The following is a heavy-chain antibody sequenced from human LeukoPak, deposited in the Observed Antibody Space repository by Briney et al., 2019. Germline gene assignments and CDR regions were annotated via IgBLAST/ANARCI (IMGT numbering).Heavy chain of an antibody. CDR2: ISSSGSTI. CDR3: ARERITMVRGVISSWFDP. CDR1: GFTFSDYY. Sequence: PGGSLRLSCAATGFTFSDYYMSWIRQAPGKGLEWVSYISSSGSTIYYADSVKGRFTISRDNAKNSLYLQMNSLRAEDTAVYYCARERITMVRGVISSWFDPWGQGTLVTVSS. D-gene: IGHD3-10*01. V-gene: IGHV3-11*01. J-gene: IGHJ5*02.